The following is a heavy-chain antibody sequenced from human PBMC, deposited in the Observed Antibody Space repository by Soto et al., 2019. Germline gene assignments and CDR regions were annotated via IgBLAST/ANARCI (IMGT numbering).Heavy chain of an antibody. CDR2: ISAYNGNT. CDR3: ARDLFAYYYGSGILKHNWFDP. Sequence: QVQLVQSGAEVKKPGASVKVSCKASGYTFTSYGISWVRRAPGQGLEWMGWISAYNGNTNYAQKLQGRVTMTTDTSTSTAYMELRSLRSDDTAVYYCARDLFAYYYGSGILKHNWFDPWGQGTLVTVSS. CDR1: GYTFTSYG. D-gene: IGHD3-10*01. V-gene: IGHV1-18*01. J-gene: IGHJ5*02.